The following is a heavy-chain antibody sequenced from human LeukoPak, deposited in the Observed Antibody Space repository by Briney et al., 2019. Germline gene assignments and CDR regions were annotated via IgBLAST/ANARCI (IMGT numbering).Heavy chain of an antibody. CDR3: ARDSGWFTHYYGMDV. D-gene: IGHD6-19*01. Sequence: GGSLRLSCAASGFTFSSYSMNWVRQAPGKGLEWVSSISSSSSYIYYADSVKGRFTISRDNAKNSLYLQMNSLRAEDTAVYYCARDSGWFTHYYGMDVWGQGTTVTVSS. CDR1: GFTFSSYS. J-gene: IGHJ6*02. CDR2: ISSSSSYI. V-gene: IGHV3-21*01.